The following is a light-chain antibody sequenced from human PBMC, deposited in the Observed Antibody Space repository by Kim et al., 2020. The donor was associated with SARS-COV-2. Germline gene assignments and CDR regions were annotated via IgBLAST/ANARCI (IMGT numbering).Light chain of an antibody. V-gene: IGLV3-27*01. Sequence: SYELTQPSSVSVSPGQTARITCSGDVLANKFARWFQQKSGQAPVVVIYNDTERPSEIPERFSGSSSGTTVTLTISGARFEDEADYYCYSAADNSVIFGGGTQLTVL. CDR2: NDT. CDR3: YSAADNSVI. J-gene: IGLJ2*01. CDR1: VLANKF.